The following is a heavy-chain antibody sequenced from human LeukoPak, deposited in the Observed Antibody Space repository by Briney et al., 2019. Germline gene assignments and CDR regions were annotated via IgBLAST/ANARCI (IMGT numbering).Heavy chain of an antibody. CDR3: ARGSSEVWFGEVFDY. D-gene: IGHD3-10*01. V-gene: IGHV1-18*04. CDR2: ISAYNSNT. J-gene: IGHJ4*02. CDR1: GYTFTSYG. Sequence: GASVKVSCKASGYTFTSYGISWVRQAPGQGLEWMGWISAYNSNTNYAQKLQGRVTMTTDTSTSTAYMELRSLRSDDTAVYYCARGSSEVWFGEVFDYWGQGTLVTVSS.